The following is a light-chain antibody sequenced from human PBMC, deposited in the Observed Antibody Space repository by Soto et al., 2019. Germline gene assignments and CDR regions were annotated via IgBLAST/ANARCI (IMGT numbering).Light chain of an antibody. CDR3: QQRNVWPPVT. CDR2: DTS. V-gene: IGKV3-11*01. Sequence: IGLPTFPATLSSSPGERATLSCRASQTVSSKLAWYQHKPGQAPRLLIYDTSNRATGIPARFSGSGSGTDFTLTISSLEPEDFAVYYCQQRNVWPPVTFGQGTRLEIK. J-gene: IGKJ5*01. CDR1: QTVSSK.